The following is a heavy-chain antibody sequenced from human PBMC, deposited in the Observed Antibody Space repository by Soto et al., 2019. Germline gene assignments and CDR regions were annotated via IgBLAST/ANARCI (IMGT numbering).Heavy chain of an antibody. CDR1: GYTFSSYG. J-gene: IGHJ5*02. D-gene: IGHD3-16*01. V-gene: IGHV1-18*01. CDR3: ARGADWLDP. CDR2: ISPYNGNT. Sequence: GASVKVSCKTSGYTFSSYGISWVRQAPGQGLEWMGWISPYNGNTNSAQRVQGRVTMTTDTSTRTAYMELRSLRSDDTAVYFCARGADWLDPWGQGTLVTVSS.